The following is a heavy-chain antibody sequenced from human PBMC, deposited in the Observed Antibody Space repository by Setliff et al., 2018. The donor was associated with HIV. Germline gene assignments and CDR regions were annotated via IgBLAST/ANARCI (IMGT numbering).Heavy chain of an antibody. D-gene: IGHD3-3*01. CDR2: IIPILGVA. V-gene: IGHV1-69*02. Sequence: SVKVSCKASRSTFNSHTTNWVRQAPGQGLDWMGRIIPILGVANYAQRFQGKVMITADKSTSTAYMELTSLRFDDTAMYYCVRGVQSPPHYSYYYMDVWGEGTMVTVSS. CDR3: VRGVQSPPHYSYYYMDV. CDR1: RSTFNSHT. J-gene: IGHJ6*03.